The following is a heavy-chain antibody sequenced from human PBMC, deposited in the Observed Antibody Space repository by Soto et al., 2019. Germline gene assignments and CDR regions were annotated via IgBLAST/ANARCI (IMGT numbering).Heavy chain of an antibody. J-gene: IGHJ4*02. CDR1: GGSFLGYY. CDR2: ISYSGST. V-gene: IGHV4-34*01. CDR3: ARASAQYESGTYEGGYYYFDS. D-gene: IGHD3-10*01. Sequence: SENLYLTFAVYGGSFLGYYWTWIRQSPGKGLEWIGQISYSGSTNYNPSLKSRVFISIGTSNNQFFLELTSVTAADTAVYYCARASAQYESGTYEGGYYYFDSWGQGTPVTVS.